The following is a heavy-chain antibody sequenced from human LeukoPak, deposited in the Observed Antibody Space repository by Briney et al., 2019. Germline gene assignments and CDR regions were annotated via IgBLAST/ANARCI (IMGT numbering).Heavy chain of an antibody. J-gene: IGHJ4*02. CDR3: AMSPDYGDQYYFDY. V-gene: IGHV3-30*03. CDR1: GFAFRSYS. CDR2: ISYDGSNK. Sequence: GESLRLSCAASGFAFRSYSMHWVRQAPGKGLEWVAVISYDGSNKYYADSVKGRFTVSRDNSKNTLYLQMNSLRAEDTAVYYCAMSPDYGDQYYFDYWGQGTLVTVSS. D-gene: IGHD4-17*01.